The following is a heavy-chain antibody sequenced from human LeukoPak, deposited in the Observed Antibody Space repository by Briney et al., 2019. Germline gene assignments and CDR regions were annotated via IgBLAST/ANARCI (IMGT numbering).Heavy chain of an antibody. D-gene: IGHD2-2*02. CDR3: ASLDIVVVPAAIRPNYYYYYYMDV. CDR1: RGTFSSYA. V-gene: IGHV1-69*13. CDR2: IIPIFGTA. Sequence: SVRVSCKASRGTFSSYAISWVRQAPGQGLEWMGGIIPIFGTANYAQKFQGRVTITADESTSTAYMELSSLRSEDTAVYYCASLDIVVVPAAIRPNYYYYYYMDVWGKGTTVTVSS. J-gene: IGHJ6*03.